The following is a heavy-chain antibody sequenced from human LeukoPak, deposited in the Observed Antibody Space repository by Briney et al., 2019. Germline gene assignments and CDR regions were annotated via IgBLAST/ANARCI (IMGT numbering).Heavy chain of an antibody. CDR3: ARDVPRGVQLTPRGGY. D-gene: IGHD3-10*01. V-gene: IGHV1-2*06. Sequence: ASVKVSCKASGYTFTGYYMHGVRQAPGQGLEWMGRINPNSGGTNYAQKFQGRVTMTRDTSISTAYMELSRLRSDDTAVYYCARDVPRGVQLTPRGGYWGQGTLVTVSS. J-gene: IGHJ4*02. CDR1: GYTFTGYY. CDR2: INPNSGGT.